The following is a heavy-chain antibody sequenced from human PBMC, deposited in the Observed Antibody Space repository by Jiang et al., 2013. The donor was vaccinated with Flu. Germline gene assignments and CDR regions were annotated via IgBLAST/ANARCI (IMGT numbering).Heavy chain of an antibody. CDR2: ITAGGSFV. D-gene: IGHD5-12*01. Sequence: GLVKPGGSLRLSCAASGFTFSTYLMNWVRQAPGKGLEWVSSITAGGSFVYYTDSVKGRFTISRDRVKRSLYLEMNNLRVEDTAIYFCARDDGRGLHVFDVWGQGTMVSVSS. CDR1: GFTFSTYL. J-gene: IGHJ3*01. V-gene: IGHV3-21*01. CDR3: ARDDGRGLHVFDV.